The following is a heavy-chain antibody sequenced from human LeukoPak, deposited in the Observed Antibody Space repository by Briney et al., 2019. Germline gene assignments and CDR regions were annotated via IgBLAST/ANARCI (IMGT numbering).Heavy chain of an antibody. Sequence: GRSLRLSCAASGFTFSSYGMHWVRQAPGKGLEWVSAIWYDGSNKYYADSVKGRFTISRDNSKNTLYLQMNSLRAEDTAVYYCATRQAPPFDYWGQGTLVTVSS. CDR3: ATRQAPPFDY. CDR1: GFTFSSYG. CDR2: IWYDGSNK. J-gene: IGHJ4*02. V-gene: IGHV3-33*01. D-gene: IGHD1-14*01.